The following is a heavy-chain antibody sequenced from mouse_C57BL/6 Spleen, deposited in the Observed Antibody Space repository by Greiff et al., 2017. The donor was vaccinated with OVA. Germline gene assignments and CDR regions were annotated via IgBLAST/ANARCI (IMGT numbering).Heavy chain of an antibody. D-gene: IGHD1-1*01. CDR3: AREGGYYYGSSYGYWYFDV. V-gene: IGHV5-4*01. CDR2: ISDGGSYT. J-gene: IGHJ1*03. CDR1: GFTFSSYA. Sequence: DVHLVESGGGLVKPGGSLKLSCAASGFTFSSYAMSWVRQTPEKRLEWVATISDGGSYTYYPDNVKGRFTISRDNAKNNLYLQMSHLKSEDTAMYYCAREGGYYYGSSYGYWYFDVWGTGTTVTVSS.